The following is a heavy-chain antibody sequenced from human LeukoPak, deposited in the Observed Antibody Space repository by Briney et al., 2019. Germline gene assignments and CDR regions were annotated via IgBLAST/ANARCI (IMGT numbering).Heavy chain of an antibody. CDR2: IDPGDSFT. V-gene: IGHV5-10-1*01. CDR1: GYSFSSYW. J-gene: IGHJ4*02. D-gene: IGHD2-8*02. CDR3: ARDGGGVSSWVSH. Sequence: GESLRISCKGSGYSFSSYWISWVRQMPGKGLEWMGRIDPGDSFTKYRPSLEGHVTISADKSLSTVYLQWSSLKASDTAIYYCARDGGGVSSWVSHWGQGTLVTVSS.